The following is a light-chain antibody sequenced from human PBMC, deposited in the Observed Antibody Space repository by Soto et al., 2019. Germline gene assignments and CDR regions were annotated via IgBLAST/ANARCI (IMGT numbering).Light chain of an antibody. CDR1: KSVSSSF. V-gene: IGKV3-15*01. CDR2: GAS. CDR3: QQYNNWPLT. Sequence: EIVLTQSPITLSLSPGDIDTISCRASKSVSSSFLAWYQQKPGQAPRLLIYGASTRATGIPGRFSGSVSGSGTGFTLTISSLQSEDFAVYYCQQYNNWPLTFGPGTKVDIK. J-gene: IGKJ3*01.